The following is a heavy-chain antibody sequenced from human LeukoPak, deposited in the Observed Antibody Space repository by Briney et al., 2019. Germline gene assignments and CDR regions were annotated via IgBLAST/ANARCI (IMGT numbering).Heavy chain of an antibody. CDR3: ARLGEIRQWLVRPYYYYGMDV. CDR2: ISSSSSYI. Sequence: GGSLRLSCAASGFTFSSYSMNWVRQAPGKGLEWVSSISSSSSYIYYADSVKGRFTISRDNAKNSLYLQMNSLRAEDTAVYYCARLGEIRQWLVRPYYYYGMDVWGQGTTVTVSS. D-gene: IGHD6-19*01. CDR1: GFTFSSYS. V-gene: IGHV3-21*01. J-gene: IGHJ6*02.